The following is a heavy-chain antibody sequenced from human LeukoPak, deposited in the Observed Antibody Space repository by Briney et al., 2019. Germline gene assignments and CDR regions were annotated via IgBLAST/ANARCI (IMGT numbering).Heavy chain of an antibody. D-gene: IGHD3-22*01. Sequence: ASVKVSCKASGYTFTSYYMHWVRQAPGQGLEWMGIINPSGGSTSYAQKFQGRVTMTRDTSTSTVYMELSSLRSEDTAVYYCARDLGDGYYHNYYYYYGMDVWGQGTTVTVSS. CDR3: ARDLGDGYYHNYYYYYGMDV. V-gene: IGHV1-46*01. CDR2: INPSGGST. CDR1: GYTFTSYY. J-gene: IGHJ6*02.